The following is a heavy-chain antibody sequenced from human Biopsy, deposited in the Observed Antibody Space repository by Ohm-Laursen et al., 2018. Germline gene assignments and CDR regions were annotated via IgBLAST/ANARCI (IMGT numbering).Heavy chain of an antibody. V-gene: IGHV3-11*01. CDR1: GFTFSDYY. D-gene: IGHD3-16*01. CDR2: ISGIGDTT. CDR3: ARDLTWGSYFDS. Sequence: SLRLSCAASGFTFSDYYMSWIRQAPGRGPEWVSHISGIGDTTYYADSVKGRFTISRDNSKNSLYLQMNSLRAEDTAVYYCARDLTWGSYFDSWGQGSLVTVSS. J-gene: IGHJ4*02.